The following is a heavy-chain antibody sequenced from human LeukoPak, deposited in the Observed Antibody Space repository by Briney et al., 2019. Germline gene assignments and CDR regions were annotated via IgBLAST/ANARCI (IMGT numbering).Heavy chain of an antibody. J-gene: IGHJ4*02. CDR3: ARETVAGTFDY. CDR2: ISPSGDII. D-gene: IGHD6-19*01. CDR1: GFTFSDYY. Sequence: PGGSLRLSCAASGFTFSDYYISWIRQAPGKGLEWVSDISPSGDIISYADSVKGRFIISRDYAKESLHLQMNSLRVEDSAVYCCARETVAGTFDYWGQGTQVTVSS. V-gene: IGHV3-11*01.